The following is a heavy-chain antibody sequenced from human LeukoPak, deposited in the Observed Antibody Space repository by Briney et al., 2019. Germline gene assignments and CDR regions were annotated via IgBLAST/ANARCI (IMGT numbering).Heavy chain of an antibody. CDR2: IYYSGST. Sequence: SETLSLTCTVSGGSISSSSYYWGWIRQPPGKGLEWIGSIYYSGSTYYNPSLKSRVTISVDTSKNQFSLKLSSVTAADTAVYYWWRPGGKYSSSSIWYFDLWGRGTLVTVSS. J-gene: IGHJ2*01. CDR3: WRPGGKYSSSSIWYFDL. V-gene: IGHV4-39*01. CDR1: GGSISSSSYY. D-gene: IGHD6-6*01.